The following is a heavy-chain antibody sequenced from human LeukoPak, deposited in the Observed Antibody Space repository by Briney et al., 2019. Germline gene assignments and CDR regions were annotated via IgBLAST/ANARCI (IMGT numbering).Heavy chain of an antibody. CDR1: GDSISAYNW. Sequence: SETLSLTCAVSGDSISAYNWWWSWVRQPPGKGLEWIGEIYHSGGTNYNPSLKSRVTLSVDKSKNQLSLDLNSVTAADTAVYYCAREYCTSTTCSDAFEIWGQGTMVTVS. V-gene: IGHV4-4*02. J-gene: IGHJ3*02. D-gene: IGHD2-2*01. CDR2: IYHSGGT. CDR3: AREYCTSTTCSDAFEI.